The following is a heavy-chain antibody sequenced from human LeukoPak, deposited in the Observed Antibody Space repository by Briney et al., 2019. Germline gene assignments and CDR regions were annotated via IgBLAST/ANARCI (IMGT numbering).Heavy chain of an antibody. Sequence: PGGSLRLSCAASGFTFSSYSMNRVRQAPGKGLEWVSSISSSSSYIYYADSVKGRFTISRDNAKNSLYLQMNGLRAEDTAVYYCAREASKSGWYLRYFDYWGQGTLVTVSS. V-gene: IGHV3-21*01. J-gene: IGHJ4*02. D-gene: IGHD6-19*01. CDR1: GFTFSSYS. CDR3: AREASKSGWYLRYFDY. CDR2: ISSSSSYI.